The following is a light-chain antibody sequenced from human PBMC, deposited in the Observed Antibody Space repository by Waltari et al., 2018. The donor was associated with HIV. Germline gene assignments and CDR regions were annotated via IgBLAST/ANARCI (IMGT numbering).Light chain of an antibody. CDR1: KLGDKY. Sequence: SYELTQPPSVSVSPGQTASITCSGDKLGDKYACWYQQKPCQSPVLVIYKDSKRPSGIPERFSGSNSGNTATLTISGTQAMDEADYYCQAWDSSTAVFGGGTKLTVL. CDR2: KDS. CDR3: QAWDSSTAV. J-gene: IGLJ2*01. V-gene: IGLV3-1*01.